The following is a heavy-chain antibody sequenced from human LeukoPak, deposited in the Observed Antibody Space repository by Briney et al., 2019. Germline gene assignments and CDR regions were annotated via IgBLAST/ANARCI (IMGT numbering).Heavy chain of an antibody. J-gene: IGHJ4*02. D-gene: IGHD5-24*01. CDR3: ARDRGGYSHFDY. Sequence: SETLSLTCTVSGGSISSHYWSWIRQPPGKGLEWIGYIYYSGSTNYNPSLKSRVTISVDTSKNQFSLKLSSVTAADTAVYYCARDRGGYSHFDYWGQGTLVTVSS. V-gene: IGHV4-59*11. CDR1: GGSISSHY. CDR2: IYYSGST.